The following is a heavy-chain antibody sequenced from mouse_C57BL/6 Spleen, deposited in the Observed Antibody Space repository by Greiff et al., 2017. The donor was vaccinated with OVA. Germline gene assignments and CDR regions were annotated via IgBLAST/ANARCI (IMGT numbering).Heavy chain of an antibody. CDR1: GFTFSDYY. D-gene: IGHD3-2*02. J-gene: IGHJ4*01. CDR2: INYDGSST. V-gene: IGHV5-16*01. CDR3: AREAQVLYAMDY. Sequence: DVKLVESEGGLVQPGSSMKLSCTASGFTFSDYYMAWVRQVPEKGLEWVANINYDGSSTYYLDSLKSRFIISRDNAKNILYLQMSSLKSEDTATYYCAREAQVLYAMDYWGQGTSVTVSS.